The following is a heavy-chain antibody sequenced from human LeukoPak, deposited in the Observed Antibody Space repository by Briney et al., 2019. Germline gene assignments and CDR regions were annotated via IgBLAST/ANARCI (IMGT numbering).Heavy chain of an antibody. V-gene: IGHV3-30*02. J-gene: IGHJ4*02. CDR2: IRYDGSNK. CDR3: AKDQDIVVVPAAPKSGYFDC. D-gene: IGHD2-2*01. Sequence: GGSLRPSCAASGFTFSSYGMHWVRQAPGKGLEWVAFIRYDGSNKYYADSVKGRFTISRDNSKNTLYLQMNSLRAEDTAVYYCAKDQDIVVVPAAPKSGYFDCWGQGTLVTVSS. CDR1: GFTFSSYG.